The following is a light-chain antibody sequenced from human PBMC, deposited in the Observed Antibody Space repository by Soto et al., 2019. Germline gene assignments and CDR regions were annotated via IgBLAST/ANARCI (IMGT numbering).Light chain of an antibody. Sequence: DIVMTQSPDSLAVSLGERASINCKSSQSILSSSNNKNYLAWFQQKPGQPPKFLIYWASTRESGVPDRFSGSGSGTNLTLTISSLQAGDVAVYYCQQYYSTPFTFGGGTKVEIK. J-gene: IGKJ4*01. CDR2: WAS. CDR1: QSILSSSNNKNY. CDR3: QQYYSTPFT. V-gene: IGKV4-1*01.